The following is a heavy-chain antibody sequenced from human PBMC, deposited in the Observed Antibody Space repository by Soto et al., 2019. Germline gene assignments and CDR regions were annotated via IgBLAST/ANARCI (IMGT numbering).Heavy chain of an antibody. J-gene: IGHJ3*02. V-gene: IGHV1-2*04. CDR3: ARDSSGWSGCAFDI. CDR1: GYTFTGYY. D-gene: IGHD6-19*01. CDR2: INPNSGGT. Sequence: ASVKVSCKASGYTFTGYYMHWVRQAPGQGLEWMGWINPNSGGTNYAQKFQGWVTMTRDTSISTAYVDLRRRRSDDPPVYYCARDSSGWSGCAFDIWGQGTMVTVSS.